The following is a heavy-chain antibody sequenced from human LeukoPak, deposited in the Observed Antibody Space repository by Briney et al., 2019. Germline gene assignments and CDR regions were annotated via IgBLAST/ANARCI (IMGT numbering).Heavy chain of an antibody. J-gene: IGHJ3*02. CDR1: GGYISSYY. D-gene: IGHD4-17*01. Sequence: SETLSLTCTVSGGYISSYYWSWIRQPAGQGLAWIGRIYTSGSTNYNPSLKSRVTISVDMSKNQFSLKVSSVTAADTAVYFCARDYVTVTNDAFDIWGQGTMVTVSS. V-gene: IGHV4-4*07. CDR3: ARDYVTVTNDAFDI. CDR2: IYTSGST.